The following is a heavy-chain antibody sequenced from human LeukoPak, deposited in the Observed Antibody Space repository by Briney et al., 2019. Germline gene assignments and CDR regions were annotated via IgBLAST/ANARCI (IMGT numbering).Heavy chain of an antibody. CDR3: ARDLTTGYSCSWRQNDAFDI. CDR2: INPNSGGT. CDR1: GYTFTGYY. V-gene: IGHV1-2*02. Sequence: ASVKVSCKASGYTFTGYYMHWVRQAPGQGLEWMGWINPNSGGTNYAQKFQGRVTMTRDTSISTAYMELSRLRSDDTAVYYCARDLTTGYSCSWRQNDAFDIWGQGTMVTVSS. J-gene: IGHJ3*02. D-gene: IGHD6-13*01.